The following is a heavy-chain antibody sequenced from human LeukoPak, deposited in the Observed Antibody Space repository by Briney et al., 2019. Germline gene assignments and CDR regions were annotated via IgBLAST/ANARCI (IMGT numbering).Heavy chain of an antibody. D-gene: IGHD6-13*01. CDR2: IRYDGSNK. V-gene: IGHV3-30*02. CDR1: GFTFSSYG. CDR3: AKDIEQQLDYYYYGMDV. Sequence: GGSLRLSCAASGFTFSSYGMHWVRQAPGKGLEWVAFIRYDGSNKYYADSVKGRFTISRDNSKNTLYLQMNSLRAEDTAVYYCAKDIEQQLDYYYYGMDVWGQGTTVTVSS. J-gene: IGHJ6*02.